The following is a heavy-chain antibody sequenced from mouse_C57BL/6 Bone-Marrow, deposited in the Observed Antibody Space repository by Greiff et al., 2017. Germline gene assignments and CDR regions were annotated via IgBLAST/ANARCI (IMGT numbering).Heavy chain of an antibody. Sequence: DVQLQESGPGLVKPSQSLSLTCSVTGYSITSGYYWNWIRQFPGNKLEWMGYISYDGSNNYNPSLKNRISITRDTSKNQFFLKLNSVTTEDTATYYCARGVRDWGQGTSVTVSS. CDR2: ISYDGSN. J-gene: IGHJ4*01. V-gene: IGHV3-6*01. D-gene: IGHD2-5*01. CDR1: GYSITSGYY. CDR3: ARGVRD.